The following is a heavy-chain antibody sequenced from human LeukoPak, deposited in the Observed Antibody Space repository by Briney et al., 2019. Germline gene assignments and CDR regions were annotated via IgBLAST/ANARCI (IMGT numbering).Heavy chain of an antibody. CDR1: GYSFTTYW. V-gene: IGHV5-51*01. D-gene: IGHD1-26*01. J-gene: IGHJ4*02. CDR2: IYPGDSDT. CDR3: AKSGSYLAPDY. Sequence: GESLKISCKGSGYSFTTYWIGWVRQMPGKGLEWMGIIYPGDSDTRYSPSFQGQVTISADRSISTAYLQWSSLRASDTTMYYCAKSGSYLAPDYWGQGTLVTVSS.